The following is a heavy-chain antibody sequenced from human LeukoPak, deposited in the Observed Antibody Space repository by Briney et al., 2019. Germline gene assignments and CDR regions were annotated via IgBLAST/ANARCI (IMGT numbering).Heavy chain of an antibody. J-gene: IGHJ5*02. V-gene: IGHV1-3*01. CDR2: INAGNGNT. CDR1: GYTFTSYA. CDR3: AREYCSSTSCYRWDNWFDP. Sequence: ASVKVSCKASGYTFTSYAMHWVRQAPGQRLEWMGWINAGNGNTKYSQKFQGRVTITRDTSASTAYMELSSLRSEDTAVYYCAREYCSSTSCYRWDNWFDPWGQGTLVIVSS. D-gene: IGHD2-2*01.